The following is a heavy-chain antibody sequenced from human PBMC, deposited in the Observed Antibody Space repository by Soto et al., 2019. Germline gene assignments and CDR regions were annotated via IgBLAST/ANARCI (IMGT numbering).Heavy chain of an antibody. Sequence: SETLSLTCTVSGGSISSYYWSWIRQPPGKGLEWIGYIYYSGSTNYNPSLKSRVTISVDTSKNQFSLNLSSVTAADTAVYYCARDQNGSGNYYPRYFEYWGQGTLVTVSS. V-gene: IGHV4-59*12. D-gene: IGHD3-10*01. J-gene: IGHJ4*02. CDR2: IYYSGST. CDR3: ARDQNGSGNYYPRYFEY. CDR1: GGSISSYY.